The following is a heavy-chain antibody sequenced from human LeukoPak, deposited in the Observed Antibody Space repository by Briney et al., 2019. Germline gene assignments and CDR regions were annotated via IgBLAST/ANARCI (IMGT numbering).Heavy chain of an antibody. D-gene: IGHD2-8*01. CDR2: ISSSSSYI. CDR1: GFTFSSYS. CDR3: ARDRGVYCTNGVCYGPYYYYYGMDV. V-gene: IGHV3-21*01. J-gene: IGHJ6*02. Sequence: GGSLRLSCAASGFTFSSYSMNWVRQAPGKGLEWVSSISSSSSYIYYADSVKGRFTISRDNAKNSLYLQMNSLRAEDTAVYYCARDRGVYCTNGVCYGPYYYYYGMDVWDQGTTVTVSS.